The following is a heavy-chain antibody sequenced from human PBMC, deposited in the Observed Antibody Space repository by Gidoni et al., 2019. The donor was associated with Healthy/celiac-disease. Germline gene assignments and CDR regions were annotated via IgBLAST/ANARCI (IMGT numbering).Heavy chain of an antibody. D-gene: IGHD3-9*01. CDR3: ARGDDILTGYYTNWIDY. V-gene: IGHV1-2*02. CDR2: INPNSGGT. J-gene: IGHJ4*02. CDR1: GYTFTGYY. Sequence: QVQLVQSGAAVKKPGASVKVSCKASGYTFTGYYMHWVRQAPGQGLEWMGWINPNSGGTNYAQKFQGRVTMTRDTSISTAYMELSRLRSDDTAVYYCARGDDILTGYYTNWIDYWGQGTLVTVSS.